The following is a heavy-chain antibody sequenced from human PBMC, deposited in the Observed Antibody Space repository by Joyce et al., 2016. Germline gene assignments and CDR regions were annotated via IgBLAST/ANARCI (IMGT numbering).Heavy chain of an antibody. CDR1: GFTFSAYE. V-gene: IGHV3-13*05. CDR3: ARERGGGMSAFDI. J-gene: IGHJ3*02. D-gene: IGHD3-16*01. Sequence: EVQPVEAGGALVQPGGSLRLSCAASGFTFSAYEIHGFRQTTGKGLEWVSAIGTAGDPYYAGSVKGRFTISRENAKSSLFLQMDSLRAEDTAVYYCARERGGGMSAFDIWGQGTMVTVSS. CDR2: IGTAGDP.